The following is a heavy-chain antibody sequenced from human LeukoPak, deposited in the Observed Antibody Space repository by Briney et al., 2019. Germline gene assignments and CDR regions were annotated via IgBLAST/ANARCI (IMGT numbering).Heavy chain of an antibody. J-gene: IGHJ6*02. D-gene: IGHD6-19*01. CDR3: AKDTAVAGYYYYYGMDV. V-gene: IGHV3-7*03. CDR1: GFTFSSYW. CDR2: ISQDGAAR. Sequence: GGSLRLSCAASGFTFSSYWMTWVRQVPGKGLEWVASISQDGAARTYLDSVKGRFTISRDNAKSSLYLQMNSLRAEDTALYYCAKDTAVAGYYYYYGMDVWGQGTLVTVSS.